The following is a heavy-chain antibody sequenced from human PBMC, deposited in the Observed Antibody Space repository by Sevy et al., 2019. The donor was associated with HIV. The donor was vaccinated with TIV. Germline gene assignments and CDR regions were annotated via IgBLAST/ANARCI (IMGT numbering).Heavy chain of an antibody. CDR2: VSQSGSA. CDR3: GRGPLFSPEYCSGGTCPTIDY. D-gene: IGHD2-15*01. CDR1: GVSFSDYY. J-gene: IGHJ4*02. V-gene: IGHV4-34*01. Sequence: SETLSLTCAVSGVSFSDYYWAWIRQPPGKGLEWIGEVSQSGSANYNPSLRSRVIMSLDTSNNHFSLKLTSVTAADTAVYYCGRGPLFSPEYCSGGTCPTIDYWSQGTLVTVSS.